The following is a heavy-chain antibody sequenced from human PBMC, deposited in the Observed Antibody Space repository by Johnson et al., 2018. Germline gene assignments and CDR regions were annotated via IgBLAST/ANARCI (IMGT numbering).Heavy chain of an antibody. CDR1: GGSITDDY. V-gene: IGHV4-59*01. CDR3: AKAVGSGYDDMDV. CDR2: ISYSGNT. D-gene: IGHD1-26*01. Sequence: QVQLVQSGPGLVKPSESXSLTCTVSGGSITDDYWIWIRQPPGKGLEWIGYISYSGNTKYNPSLDSRVTISVDTSKTQFSLRLSSVTAADTAIYYCAKAVGSGYDDMDVWGKGTTVTVSS. J-gene: IGHJ6*03.